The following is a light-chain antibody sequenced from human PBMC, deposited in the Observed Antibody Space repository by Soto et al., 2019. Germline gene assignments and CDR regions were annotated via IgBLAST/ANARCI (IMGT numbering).Light chain of an antibody. CDR3: QQYRCWPLT. CDR2: GAS. Sequence: EIVLTQSPATLSVSPGERVTLSCRASQSVIYDLAWYQQKPGQAPRLLVYGASTRAIDAPPRFRGSGSGTDFILTISSLQSEDIATDYFQQYRCWPLTFGQGSRIEIK. V-gene: IGKV3-15*01. J-gene: IGKJ1*01. CDR1: QSVIYD.